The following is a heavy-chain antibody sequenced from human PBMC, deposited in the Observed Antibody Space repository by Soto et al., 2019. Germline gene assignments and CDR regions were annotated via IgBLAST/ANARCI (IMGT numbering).Heavy chain of an antibody. CDR2: IEYNGRA. Sequence: QVQLQESGPGLVKPSETLPLTCSVSDGSVTGDCWSWILQPPVKGLEWFGCIEYNGRAHYNPSLKSRVNMSVDTSNNHFSLKLSSVTTTDTAVYYCARGTDHSKVGYWGQGTLVTVSS. V-gene: IGHV4-59*02. CDR1: DGSVTGDC. D-gene: IGHD4-4*01. J-gene: IGHJ4*02. CDR3: ARGTDHSKVGY.